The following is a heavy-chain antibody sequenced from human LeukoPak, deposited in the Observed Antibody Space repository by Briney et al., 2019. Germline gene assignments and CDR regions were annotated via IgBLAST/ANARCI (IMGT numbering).Heavy chain of an antibody. CDR1: GFTFSDYY. V-gene: IGHV3-11*01. Sequence: GGSLRLSCAASGFTFSDYYMSWIRQAPGKGLEWVSYISSSGSTIYYADPVKGRFTISRDNAKNSLYLQMNSLRAEDTAVYYCARVAVTPSSPIDYWGQGTLVTVSS. J-gene: IGHJ4*02. CDR2: ISSSGSTI. D-gene: IGHD4-23*01. CDR3: ARVAVTPSSPIDY.